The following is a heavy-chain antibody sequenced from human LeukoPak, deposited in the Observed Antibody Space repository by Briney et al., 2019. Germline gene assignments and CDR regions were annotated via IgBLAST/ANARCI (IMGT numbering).Heavy chain of an antibody. CDR1: GFTFSGSA. CDR2: IRSKANSYAT. CDR3: TILHHYYYDSSGYYQGDAFDI. V-gene: IGHV3-73*01. D-gene: IGHD3-22*01. J-gene: IGHJ3*02. Sequence: PGGSLRLSCAASGFTFSGSAMHWVRQASGKGLEWVGRIRSKANSYATAYAASVKGRFTISRDDSKNTAYLQMNSLKTEDTAVYYCTILHHYYYDSSGYYQGDAFDIWGQGTMVTVSS.